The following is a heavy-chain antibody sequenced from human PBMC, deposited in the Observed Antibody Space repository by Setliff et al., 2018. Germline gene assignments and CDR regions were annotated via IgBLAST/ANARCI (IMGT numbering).Heavy chain of an antibody. CDR2: IYTSWST. J-gene: IGHJ6*03. D-gene: IGHD3-3*01. Sequence: SETLSLTCGASGGSFSDYYWTWIRQTPGKGLEWIGQIYTSWSTNYNPSLKSRVTISLDTSKNQFSLSLTSVTAEDTAVYYCARMSGFQYIDVWDKGTTVTVSS. CDR3: ARMSGFQYIDV. CDR1: GGSFSDYY. V-gene: IGHV4-4*09.